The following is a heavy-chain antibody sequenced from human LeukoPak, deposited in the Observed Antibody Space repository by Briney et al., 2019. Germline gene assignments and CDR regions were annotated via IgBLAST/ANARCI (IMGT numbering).Heavy chain of an antibody. CDR1: GDSISSYS. D-gene: IGHD6-13*01. V-gene: IGHV4-59*01. CDR2: VYYSGST. J-gene: IGHJ2*01. CDR3: ARDPPQPGITAAGYFDL. Sequence: PQTLSLTCTVSGDSISSYSWSWIRQPAGKGLEWIGYVYYSGSTNYNPSLKSRVTISADTSKNQFSLKVRAVTAADTAVYYCARDPPQPGITAAGYFDLWGRGTLVTVSS.